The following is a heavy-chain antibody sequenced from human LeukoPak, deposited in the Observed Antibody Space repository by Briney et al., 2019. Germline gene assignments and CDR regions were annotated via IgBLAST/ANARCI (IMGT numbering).Heavy chain of an antibody. D-gene: IGHD5-24*01. J-gene: IGHJ3*01. CDR3: ARDIQLST. Sequence: GGSLRLSCAASGFTFSSYGMHWVRQAPGKGLVWVSRIRSDGSTTSYADSVKGRFTISRDNAKNTLSLQMNSLRAEDTAVYYCARDIQLSTWGLGTMVTVSS. CDR2: IRSDGSTT. CDR1: GFTFSSYG. V-gene: IGHV3-74*01.